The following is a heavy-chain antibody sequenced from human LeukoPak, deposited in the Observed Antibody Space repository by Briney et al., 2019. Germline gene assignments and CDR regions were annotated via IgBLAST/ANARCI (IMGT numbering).Heavy chain of an antibody. D-gene: IGHD1-26*01. CDR1: GFTFSSSW. Sequence: GGSLRLSCAASGFTFSSSWMHWVRQAPGKGLVWVSRINSDGSSTNYANSVKGRFTISRDNAKNTLYLQMDSLRAEDTAVYYCARDGGSYYTPFDYWGQGTLVTVSS. J-gene: IGHJ4*02. CDR3: ARDGGSYYTPFDY. V-gene: IGHV3-74*01. CDR2: INSDGSST.